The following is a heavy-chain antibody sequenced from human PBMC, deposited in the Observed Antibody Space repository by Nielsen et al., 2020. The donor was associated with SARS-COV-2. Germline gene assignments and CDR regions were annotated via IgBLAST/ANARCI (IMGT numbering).Heavy chain of an antibody. D-gene: IGHD2-15*01. CDR3: ARAGPGYCSGGSCYPLY. J-gene: IGHJ4*02. V-gene: IGHV1-18*04. Sequence: ASVKVSCKASGYTFTGYYMHWVRQAPGQGLEWMGWISAYNGNTNYAQKLQGRVTMTTDTSTSTAYMELRSLRSDDTAVYYCARAGPGYCSGGSCYPLYWGQGTLVTVSS. CDR1: GYTFTGYY. CDR2: ISAYNGNT.